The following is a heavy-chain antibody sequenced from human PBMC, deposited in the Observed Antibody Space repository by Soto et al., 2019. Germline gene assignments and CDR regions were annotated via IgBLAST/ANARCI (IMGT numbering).Heavy chain of an antibody. J-gene: IGHJ5*02. V-gene: IGHV3-23*01. CDR2: ISGSGGST. Sequence: GGSLRLSCAASGFTFSSYAMSWVRQAPGKGLEWVSAISGSGGSTYYADSVKGRFTISRDNSKNTLYLQMNSLRAEDTAVYYCAKDRAPLWFGENWFDPWGQGTLVTVSS. CDR3: AKDRAPLWFGENWFDP. D-gene: IGHD3-10*01. CDR1: GFTFSSYA.